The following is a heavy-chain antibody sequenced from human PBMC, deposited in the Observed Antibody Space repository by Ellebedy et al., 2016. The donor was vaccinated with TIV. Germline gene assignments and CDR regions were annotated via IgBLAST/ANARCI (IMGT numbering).Heavy chain of an antibody. J-gene: IGHJ6*02. D-gene: IGHD3-10*01. CDR3: ARSMQGGIRGVVTTFYYSFYGMDV. V-gene: IGHV3-74*01. Sequence: GESLKISCAASGFTFSSYWMHWVRQAPGKGLVWVSHINSDGSSTSYADSVKGRFTISRNNAKNTLYLQMNSRRAEDKDVYYCARSMQGGIRGVVTTFYYSFYGMDVWGQGTTVTVSS. CDR1: GFTFSSYW. CDR2: INSDGSST.